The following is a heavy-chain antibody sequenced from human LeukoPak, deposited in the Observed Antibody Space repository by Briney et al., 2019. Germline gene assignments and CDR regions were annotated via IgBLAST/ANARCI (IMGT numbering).Heavy chain of an antibody. D-gene: IGHD1-26*01. Sequence: GGSLRLSCAASGFTFDDYTMHWVRQAPGKGLEWVSLISWDGGSTYYADPVKGRFTISRDTSKNTLYLQMTSLRGEDTAVYYCARGMGRNTFADFDFWGQGTLVTVSS. CDR1: GFTFDDYT. CDR3: ARGMGRNTFADFDF. J-gene: IGHJ4*02. CDR2: ISWDGGST. V-gene: IGHV3-43*01.